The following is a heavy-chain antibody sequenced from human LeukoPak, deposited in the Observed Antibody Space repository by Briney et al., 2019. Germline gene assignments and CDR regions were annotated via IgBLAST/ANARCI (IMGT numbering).Heavy chain of an antibody. Sequence: PGGSLRLSCAASGFIFSNAWMSWVRQAPGKGLEWVGRIKSKIDGGTTDYAAPVKGRVTISRDDSTNTLYLQMNSLKSEDTAVYYCTTYGSGRKFDYWGQGILVTVSS. V-gene: IGHV3-15*01. CDR2: IKSKIDGGTT. J-gene: IGHJ4*02. D-gene: IGHD3-10*01. CDR1: GFIFSNAW. CDR3: TTYGSGRKFDY.